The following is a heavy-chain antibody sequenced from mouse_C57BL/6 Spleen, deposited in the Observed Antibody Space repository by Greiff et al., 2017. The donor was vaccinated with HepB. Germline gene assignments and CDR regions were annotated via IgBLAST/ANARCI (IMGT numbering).Heavy chain of an antibody. CDR1: GFTFSSYA. CDR3: ARERDGYFRYFDV. CDR2: ISDGGSYT. Sequence: EVNVVESGGGLVKPGGSLKLSCAASGFTFSSYAMSWVRQTPEKRLEWVATISDGGSYTYYPDNVKGRFTISRDNAKNNLYLQMSHLKSEDTAMYYCARERDGYFRYFDVWGTGTTVTVSS. D-gene: IGHD2-3*01. J-gene: IGHJ1*03. V-gene: IGHV5-4*01.